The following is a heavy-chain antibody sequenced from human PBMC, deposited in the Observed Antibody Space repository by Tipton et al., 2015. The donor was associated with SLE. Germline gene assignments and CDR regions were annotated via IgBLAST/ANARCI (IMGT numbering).Heavy chain of an antibody. CDR1: GGSISSYY. V-gene: IGHV4-59*12. J-gene: IGHJ6*02. CDR3: ARLGLWFGEFYYYGMDV. Sequence: TLSLTCTVSGGSISSYYWSWIRQPPGKGLEWIGYIYYSGSTNYNPSLKSRVTISVDTSKNQFSLKLSSVTAADTAVYYCARLGLWFGEFYYYGMDVWGQGTTVTVS. CDR2: IYYSGST. D-gene: IGHD3-10*01.